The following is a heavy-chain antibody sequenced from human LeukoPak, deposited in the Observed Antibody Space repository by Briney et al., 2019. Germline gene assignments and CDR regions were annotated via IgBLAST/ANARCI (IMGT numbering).Heavy chain of an antibody. V-gene: IGHV3-7*01. CDR2: IKQDGSEK. J-gene: IGHJ4*02. D-gene: IGHD6-19*01. CDR1: GFTFSSYW. Sequence: GGSLRLSCAASGFTFSSYWMSWVRQAPGKGLEWVANIKQDGSEKYYVDSVKGRFTISRDNAKNSLYLQMNSLRAEDTAVYYCARGPPFYSSGRSNLYYFDYWGQGALVIVSS. CDR3: ARGPPFYSSGRSNLYYFDY.